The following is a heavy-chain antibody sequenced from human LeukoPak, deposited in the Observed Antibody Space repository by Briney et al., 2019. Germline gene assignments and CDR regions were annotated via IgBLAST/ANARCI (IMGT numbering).Heavy chain of an antibody. V-gene: IGHV1-2*02. Sequence: ASVKVSCKASGYTFTSYYLHWVRQAPGQGLEWMGWINPNSGGTNYAQKFQGGVTMTRDTSISTAYMELSRLRSDDPSGYHCARALYYDSSGYYSSSYYYFQHWGQGTLVTVSS. CDR1: GYTFTSYY. J-gene: IGHJ1*01. D-gene: IGHD3-22*01. CDR3: ARALYYDSSGYYSSSYYYFQH. CDR2: INPNSGGT.